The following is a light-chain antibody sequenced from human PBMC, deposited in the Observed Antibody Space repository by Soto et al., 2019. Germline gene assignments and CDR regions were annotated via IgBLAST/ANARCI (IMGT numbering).Light chain of an antibody. CDR2: DAS. CDR3: QYCGYLPI. J-gene: IGKJ3*01. CDR1: QDITSY. Sequence: DIQMTQSPSSLSASVGDRVTITCQASQDITSYLNWYQHKPEKAPKLLIYDASILEAGVPPRFSGSGSGTAFPFTISSLQPEDVGTYYCQYCGYLPIFGPGTTVDFK. V-gene: IGKV1-33*01.